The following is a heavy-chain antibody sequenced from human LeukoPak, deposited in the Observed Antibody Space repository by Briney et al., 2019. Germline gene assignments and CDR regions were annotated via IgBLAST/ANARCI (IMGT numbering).Heavy chain of an antibody. Sequence: PGGSLRLSCAASGFTFSSYSMNWVRQAPGKGLEWVSSISSSSTYIYYADSVKGRFTISRDNAKNSLYLQMNSLRAEDTAVYYCARSPGYAGYFDYWGQGTPVTVSS. CDR2: ISSSSTYI. J-gene: IGHJ4*02. CDR1: GFTFSSYS. D-gene: IGHD5-12*01. V-gene: IGHV3-21*01. CDR3: ARSPGYAGYFDY.